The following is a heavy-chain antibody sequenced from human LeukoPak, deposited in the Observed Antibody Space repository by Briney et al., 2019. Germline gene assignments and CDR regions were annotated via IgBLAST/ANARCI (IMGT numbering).Heavy chain of an antibody. CDR2: INPNSGGT. CDR1: GYTFTAYY. J-gene: IGHJ4*02. CDR3: ASGYSSGWTFDY. D-gene: IGHD6-19*01. Sequence: ASVKVSCKASGYTFTAYYIHWVRQAPGQGLEWMGWINPNSGGTSYAQKFQGKVTMTRDTSISTAYMELSRLRSDDTAVYYCASGYSSGWTFDYWGQGTLVTVSS. V-gene: IGHV1-2*02.